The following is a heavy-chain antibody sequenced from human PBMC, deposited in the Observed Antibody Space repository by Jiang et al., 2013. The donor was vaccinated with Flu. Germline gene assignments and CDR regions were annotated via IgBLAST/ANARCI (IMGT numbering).Heavy chain of an antibody. D-gene: IGHD6-19*01. V-gene: IGHV4-39*07. CDR1: DGSISSSRYY. Sequence: GPGLVKPSETLSLTCTVSDGSISSSRYYWGWIRQSPGKGLEWIGSLHYTGVTYYNPSLKSRVTISLDTAKNQFSLKMNSVTDADTAIYYCARDAGVAVAGMGIDYWGQGTLVTVSS. CDR3: ARDAGVAVAGMGIDY. J-gene: IGHJ4*02. CDR2: LHYTGVT.